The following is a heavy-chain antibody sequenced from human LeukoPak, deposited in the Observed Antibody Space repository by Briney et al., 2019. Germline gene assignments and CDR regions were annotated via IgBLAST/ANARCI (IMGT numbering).Heavy chain of an antibody. CDR2: ISAYNGNT. Sequence: ASVKVSCKASGYTFTSYGISWVRQAPGQGLEWMGWISAYNGNTNYAQKLQGRVTMTTDTSTSTAYMELRSLRSDDTAVYYCAGTLTTFGVFLNRGQGTLVTVSS. CDR1: GYTFTSYG. CDR3: AGTLTTFGVFLN. D-gene: IGHD3-3*01. V-gene: IGHV1-18*01. J-gene: IGHJ4*02.